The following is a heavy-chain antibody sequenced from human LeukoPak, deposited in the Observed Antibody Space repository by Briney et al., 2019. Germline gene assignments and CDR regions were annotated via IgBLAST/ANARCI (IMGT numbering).Heavy chain of an antibody. J-gene: IGHJ4*02. D-gene: IGHD3-10*01. CDR3: ARDLGYYGSGSSPSDY. V-gene: IGHV1-18*01. CDR1: GYTFTTYG. CDR2: ISAYNGNT. Sequence: ASVKVSCKASGYTFTTYGISWVRQAPGQGLEWMGLISAYNGNTKYEKKLQGRVTMTTDTSTSTAYMELRSLRSDDTAVYYCARDLGYYGSGSSPSDYWGQGTLVTVSS.